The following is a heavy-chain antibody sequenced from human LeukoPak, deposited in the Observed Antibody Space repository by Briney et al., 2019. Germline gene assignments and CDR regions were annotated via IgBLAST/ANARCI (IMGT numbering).Heavy chain of an antibody. Sequence: PGGSLRLSCAASGFTFSSYWMHWVRQAPGKGLVWVSRINSDGSSTSYADSVKGRFTISRDNAKNTLYLQMNSLRAEDTAVYYCAKAGSSSWDAFDYWGQGTLVTVSS. CDR3: AKAGSSSWDAFDY. V-gene: IGHV3-74*01. D-gene: IGHD6-13*01. CDR1: GFTFSSYW. CDR2: INSDGSST. J-gene: IGHJ4*02.